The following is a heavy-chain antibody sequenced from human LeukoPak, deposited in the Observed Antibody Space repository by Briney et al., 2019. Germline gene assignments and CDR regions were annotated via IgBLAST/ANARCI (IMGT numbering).Heavy chain of an antibody. CDR3: ACVEPYYDFCGGYYLLDY. J-gene: IGHJ4*02. D-gene: IGHD3-3*01. CDR1: GYTFTGYY. V-gene: IGHV1-2*02. Sequence: ASVKVSCKASGYTFTGYYMHWVRQAPGQGLEWMGWINPNSGGTNYAQKFQGRVTMTRDTSISTSYMELSRLRSDETAVYYCACVEPYYDFCGGYYLLDYWGEGTLATVS. CDR2: INPNSGGT.